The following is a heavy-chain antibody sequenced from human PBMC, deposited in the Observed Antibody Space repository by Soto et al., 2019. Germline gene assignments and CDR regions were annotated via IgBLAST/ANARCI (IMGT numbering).Heavy chain of an antibody. CDR1: GFTISGKKY. J-gene: IGHJ3*01. V-gene: IGHV3-53*01. Sequence: DVQLVESGGGLIQPGESLRLSCVAFGFTISGKKYVAWVRQAPGKGLEWVSALYDVDGSFYADSVKGRFTTSSDSSKTTVYLQMNDLRPDDTAVYYCATWHEREHAYDVWGQGTTVTVSP. CDR2: LYDVDGS. CDR3: ATWHEREHAYDV. D-gene: IGHD1-1*01.